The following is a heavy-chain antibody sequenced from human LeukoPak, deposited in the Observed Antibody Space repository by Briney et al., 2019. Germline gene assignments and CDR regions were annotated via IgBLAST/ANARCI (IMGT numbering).Heavy chain of an antibody. J-gene: IGHJ6*03. CDR2: INHSGST. D-gene: IGHD2-15*01. CDR1: GGSFSGYY. CDR3: ARAGLRSCSGGSCYSHYMDV. Sequence: PSETLSLTCAVYGGSFSGYYWSWIRQPPGKGLEWIGEINHSGSTNYNPSLKSRVTMSVHTSKNQFSLKLSSVTAADTAVYYCARAGLRSCSGGSCYSHYMDVWGKGTTVTVSS. V-gene: IGHV4-34*01.